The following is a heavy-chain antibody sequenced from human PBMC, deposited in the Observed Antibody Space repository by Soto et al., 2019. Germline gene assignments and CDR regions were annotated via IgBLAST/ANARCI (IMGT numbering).Heavy chain of an antibody. CDR1: GFTFSSYW. V-gene: IGHV3-74*01. Sequence: GGSLRLSCAASGFTFSSYWMHWVRQAPGKGLVWVSRINSDGSSTSYADSVKGRFTISRDNAKNTLYLQMNSLRAEDTAVYYCASAPRGGTLYYYYYYGMDVWGQGTTVTVSS. CDR3: ASAPRGGTLYYYYYYGMDV. CDR2: INSDGSST. J-gene: IGHJ6*02. D-gene: IGHD2-15*01.